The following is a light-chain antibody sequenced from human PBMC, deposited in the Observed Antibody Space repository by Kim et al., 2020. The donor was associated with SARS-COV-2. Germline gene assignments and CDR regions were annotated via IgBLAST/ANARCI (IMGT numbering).Light chain of an antibody. CDR2: GAS. Sequence: ENVLTQSPGTLSLSPGERVTLSCRASQSVSSNYLAWYQQKPGQTPRLLIYGASIRATGIPDRFSGSGSGTDFTLTISRLEPEDFAVYYCKMDRNSLTLGGGTK. CDR1: QSVSSNY. CDR3: KMDRNSLT. J-gene: IGKJ4*01. V-gene: IGKV3-20*01.